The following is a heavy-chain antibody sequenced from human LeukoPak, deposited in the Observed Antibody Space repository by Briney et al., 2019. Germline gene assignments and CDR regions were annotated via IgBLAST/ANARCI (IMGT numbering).Heavy chain of an antibody. V-gene: IGHV4-39*07. J-gene: IGHJ3*02. CDR2: IYYSGST. CDR1: GASISGSGYY. Sequence: SETLSLTCAVSGASISGSGYYLGWIRQPPGKGLEWIGNIYYSGSTYYNPSLKSRVTISVDTSKNQFSLRLNSVTAADTAVYYCAREDHDAFDIWGQGTMVTVSS. CDR3: AREDHDAFDI.